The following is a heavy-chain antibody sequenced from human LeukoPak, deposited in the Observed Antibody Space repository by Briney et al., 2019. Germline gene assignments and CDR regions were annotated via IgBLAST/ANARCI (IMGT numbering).Heavy chain of an antibody. D-gene: IGHD2-21*02. CDR3: ARRIAYCGGDCYPFDY. CDR2: IYPGDSDT. CDR1: GYSFTSYW. V-gene: IGHV5-51*01. J-gene: IGHJ4*02. Sequence: GESLKISCKGSGYSFTSYWIGWVRQMPGKGLEWMGIIYPGDSDTRYSPSFQGQVTISADKSISTAYLQWSSLKASGTAMYYCARRIAYCGGDCYPFDYWGQGTLVTVSS.